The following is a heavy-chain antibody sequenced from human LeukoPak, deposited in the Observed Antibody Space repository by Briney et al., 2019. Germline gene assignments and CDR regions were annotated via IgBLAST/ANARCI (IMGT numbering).Heavy chain of an antibody. D-gene: IGHD6-19*01. CDR3: ARGTAVAMDY. CDR2: IYYSGST. CDR1: GGSISSYY. V-gene: IGHV4-59*01. J-gene: IGHJ4*02. Sequence: NTSETLSLTCTVSGGSISSYYWSWIRQPPGKGLEWIGYIYYSGSTNYNPSLKSRVTISVDTSKNQFSLKLSSVTAADTAVYYCARGTAVAMDYWGQGTLVTVSS.